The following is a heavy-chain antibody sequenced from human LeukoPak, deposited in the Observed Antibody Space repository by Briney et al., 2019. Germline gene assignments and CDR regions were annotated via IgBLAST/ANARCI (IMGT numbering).Heavy chain of an antibody. D-gene: IGHD6-13*01. V-gene: IGHV1-2*02. CDR1: GYTLTELS. Sequence: PGASVKVSCKVSGYTLTELSMHWVRQAPGQGLEWMGWINPSSGGTNYAQKFQGRVTMTRDTSISTAYMELSRLRSDDTAVYYCARGISSWYGPDYWGQGTLVTVSS. CDR2: INPSSGGT. CDR3: ARGISSWYGPDY. J-gene: IGHJ4*02.